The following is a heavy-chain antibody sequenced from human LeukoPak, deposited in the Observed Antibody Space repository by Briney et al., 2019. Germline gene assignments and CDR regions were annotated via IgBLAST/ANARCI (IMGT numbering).Heavy chain of an antibody. J-gene: IGHJ5*02. D-gene: IGHD3-10*01. Sequence: SETLSLTCTVSGGSISSTNYYWGWIRQPPGKGLEWIGTIYYSGSTYYNPSLKSRVSISVDTSKNQFSLKLSSVTAADTAVFFCAGVRGIISRNWFDPWGQGTLVTVSS. CDR2: IYYSGST. CDR1: GGSISSTNYY. V-gene: IGHV4-39*01. CDR3: AGVRGIISRNWFDP.